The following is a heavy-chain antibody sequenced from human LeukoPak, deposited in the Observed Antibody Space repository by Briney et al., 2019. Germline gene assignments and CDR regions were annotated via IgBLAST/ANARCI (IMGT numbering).Heavy chain of an antibody. Sequence: PSETLSLTCTVSGGSISSYYWSRIRQPPGKGLEWIGYIYYSGSTNYNPSLKSRVTISVDTSKNQFSLKLSSVTAADTAVYYCARGIFGVVIQDNWFDPWGQGTLVTVSS. D-gene: IGHD3-3*01. V-gene: IGHV4-59*01. J-gene: IGHJ5*02. CDR3: ARGIFGVVIQDNWFDP. CDR1: GGSISSYY. CDR2: IYYSGST.